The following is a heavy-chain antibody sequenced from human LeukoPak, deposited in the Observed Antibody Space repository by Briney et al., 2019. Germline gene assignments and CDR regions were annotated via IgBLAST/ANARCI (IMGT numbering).Heavy chain of an antibody. CDR2: ISSDGSST. CDR1: GFTFSSYW. Sequence: GGSLRLSCAASGFTFSSYWMHWVRQAPGKGLVWVSRISSDGSSTSYADSVKGRFTISRENAEKMLYLQMNSLRAEDTAVYYCARVAASASSGYLFDYWGQGTLVTVPS. J-gene: IGHJ4*02. D-gene: IGHD3-22*01. CDR3: ARVAASASSGYLFDY. V-gene: IGHV3-74*01.